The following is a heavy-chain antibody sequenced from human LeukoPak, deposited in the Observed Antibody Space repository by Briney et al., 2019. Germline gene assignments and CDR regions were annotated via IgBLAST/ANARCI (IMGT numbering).Heavy chain of an antibody. Sequence: GASVKVSCKASGYTFTGHYMHWVRQAPGKGLEWVSGISWNSGSIGHADSVKGRFTISRDNAKNTLYLQMNSLRAEDTAVYYCAREQLPYGDYAGYFDLWGRGTLVTVSS. CDR1: GYTFTGHY. D-gene: IGHD4-17*01. V-gene: IGHV3-74*01. CDR3: AREQLPYGDYAGYFDL. J-gene: IGHJ2*01. CDR2: ISWNSGSI.